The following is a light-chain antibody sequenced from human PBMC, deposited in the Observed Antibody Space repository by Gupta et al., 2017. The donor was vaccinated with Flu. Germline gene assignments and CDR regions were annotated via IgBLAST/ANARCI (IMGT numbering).Light chain of an antibody. CDR3: LLYYGGARV. Sequence: GTLTLTCASSTGAVTSGYYPNWFQQKPGQAPRVLIYSTSNKHSWTPARFSGSLLGGKAALTLSGVQPEDEAEYYCLLYYGGARVFGGGTKLTVL. J-gene: IGLJ3*02. CDR1: TGAVTSGYY. V-gene: IGLV7-43*01. CDR2: STS.